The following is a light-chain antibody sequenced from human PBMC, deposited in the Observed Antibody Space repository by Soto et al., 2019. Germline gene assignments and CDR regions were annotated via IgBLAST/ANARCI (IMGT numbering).Light chain of an antibody. CDR1: QSVSSY. J-gene: IGKJ3*01. Sequence: EIVLTRSPATLSWSPAKRATLSCRASQSVSSYLAWYQQKPGQAPRLLIYDASNRATGIPARFSGSGSGTDFTLTISSLEPEDFAVYYGQQRSNWPLTFGPGTKVDIK. CDR3: QQRSNWPLT. V-gene: IGKV3-11*01. CDR2: DAS.